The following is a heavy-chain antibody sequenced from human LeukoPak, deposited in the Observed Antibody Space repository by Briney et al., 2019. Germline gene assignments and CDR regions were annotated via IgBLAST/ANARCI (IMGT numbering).Heavy chain of an antibody. CDR1: GFSCSTYG. V-gene: IGHV1-18*01. CDR2: ISAYNGKT. D-gene: IGHD1-26*01. J-gene: IGHJ4*02. Sequence: ASVKVSCKASGFSCSTYGFSWVRQAPGQGLEWMGWISAYNGKTNYAQKFQGRVTMTTDTSTTTVYMDLRSLRSDDTAVYFCARGGALTSFDSWGQGTLITVSS. CDR3: ARGGALTSFDS.